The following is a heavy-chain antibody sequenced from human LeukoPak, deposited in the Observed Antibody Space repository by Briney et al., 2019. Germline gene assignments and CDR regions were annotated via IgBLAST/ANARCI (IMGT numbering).Heavy chain of an antibody. V-gene: IGHV3-74*01. J-gene: IGHJ4*02. CDR2: FNSDGSST. CDR3: AREGSGWYRGFDY. D-gene: IGHD6-19*01. CDR1: GFTFSSYW. Sequence: PGGSLRLSCAASGFTFSSYWMHWVRQAPGKGLVGVSRFNSDGSSTSYADSVKGRFTISRDNAKNTLYLQMNSLRAEDTAVYYCAREGSGWYRGFDYWGQGTLVTVSS.